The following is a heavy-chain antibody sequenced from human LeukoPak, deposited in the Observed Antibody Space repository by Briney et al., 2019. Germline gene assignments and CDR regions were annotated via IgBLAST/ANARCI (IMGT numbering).Heavy chain of an antibody. Sequence: PSETLSLTCTVSGGSISSYYWSWIRQPPGKGLEWIGYIYYSGSTNYNPSLKSRVTISVDTSKNQFSLKLSSVTAADTAVYYCARASMVRGVIRHLYYFDYWGQGTLVTVSS. CDR2: IYYSGST. CDR3: ARASMVRGVIRHLYYFDY. CDR1: GGSISSYY. J-gene: IGHJ4*02. D-gene: IGHD3-10*01. V-gene: IGHV4-59*01.